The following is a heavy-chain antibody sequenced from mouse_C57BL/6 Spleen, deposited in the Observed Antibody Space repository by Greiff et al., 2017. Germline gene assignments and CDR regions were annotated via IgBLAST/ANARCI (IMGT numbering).Heavy chain of an antibody. CDR2: IYPGDGDT. Sequence: VQLQQSGAELVKPGASVKISCKASGYAFSSYWMNWVKQRPGKGLEWIGQIYPGDGDTNYNGKFKGKATLTADKSSSTAYMQLSSLTAEDSAVYFCAREGGYDGSWFAYWGQGTLVTVSA. J-gene: IGHJ3*01. D-gene: IGHD2-2*01. CDR1: GYAFSSYW. CDR3: AREGGYDGSWFAY. V-gene: IGHV1-80*01.